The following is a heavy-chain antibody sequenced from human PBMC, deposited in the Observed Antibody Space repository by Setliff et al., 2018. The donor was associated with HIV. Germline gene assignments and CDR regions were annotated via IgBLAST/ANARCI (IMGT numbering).Heavy chain of an antibody. D-gene: IGHD3-22*01. Sequence: SETLSLTCTVSGGSISSGSYYWSWIRQPAGKGLEWIGRIHTSGNTNYNPSLKSRVTLSADTSKNQLSLSLTSVTAADTAVYYCARVRLTMIMMVDYFDQWGQGTLVTVSS. V-gene: IGHV4-61*02. J-gene: IGHJ4*02. CDR3: ARVRLTMIMMVDYFDQ. CDR1: GGSISSGSYY. CDR2: IHTSGNT.